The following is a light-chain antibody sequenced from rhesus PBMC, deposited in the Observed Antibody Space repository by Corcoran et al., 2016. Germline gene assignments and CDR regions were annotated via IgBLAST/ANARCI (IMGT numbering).Light chain of an antibody. J-gene: IGKJ2*01. CDR1: QGISTY. Sequence: DIQMTQSPSSLSASVGDRVTITCRASQGISTYLNWYQQKPGKTPKRLIYAASSLESGVPSMVSCSGAGTDVTLNISSLQPEDFATYYCLQYNSDPYSCGQGTKVEIK. CDR3: LQYNSDPYS. V-gene: IGKV1-43*02. CDR2: AAS.